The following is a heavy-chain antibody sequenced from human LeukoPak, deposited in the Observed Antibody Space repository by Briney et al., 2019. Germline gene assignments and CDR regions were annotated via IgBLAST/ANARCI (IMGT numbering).Heavy chain of an antibody. CDR1: GGSIISGDYY. D-gene: IGHD3-22*01. V-gene: IGHV4-30-4*01. CDR3: ARGRDSSGYPHYFDY. CDR2: IYYSGST. J-gene: IGHJ4*02. Sequence: SETLSLTCTVSGGSIISGDYYWSWIRQPPGQGLEWTGYIYYSGSTYYNPSLKSRVTISVDTSKNQFSLKLSSVTAADTAVYYCARGRDSSGYPHYFDYWGQGTLVTVSS.